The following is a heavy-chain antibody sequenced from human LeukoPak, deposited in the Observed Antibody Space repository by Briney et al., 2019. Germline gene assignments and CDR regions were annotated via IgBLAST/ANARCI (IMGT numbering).Heavy chain of an antibody. V-gene: IGHV4-34*01. CDR2: INHSGST. CDR1: GGSFSGYY. Sequence: SETLSLTCAVYGGSFSGYYWSWIRQPPGKGLEWIGEINHSGSTNYNPSLKSRVTISVDTSKNQFSLKLSSVTAADTAVYYCARAKYSYGYYYYYYMDVWGKGTTVTVSS. D-gene: IGHD5-18*01. CDR3: ARAKYSYGYYYYYYMDV. J-gene: IGHJ6*03.